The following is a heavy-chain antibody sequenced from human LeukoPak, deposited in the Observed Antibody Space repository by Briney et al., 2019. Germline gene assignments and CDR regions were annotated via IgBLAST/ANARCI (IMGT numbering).Heavy chain of an antibody. CDR3: ARFPGNADGSGSYYRSIGMDV. CDR2: IYFSGST. V-gene: IGHV4-59*01. CDR1: GGSISSYY. J-gene: IGHJ6*02. Sequence: SETLSLTCTVSGGSISSYYWSWIRQPPGKGLEWLGYIYFSGSTNYNPSLKSRVTISVDTSKDQFSLRLSSVTAADTAVYYCARFPGNADGSGSYYRSIGMDVWGQGTTVTVSS. D-gene: IGHD3-10*01.